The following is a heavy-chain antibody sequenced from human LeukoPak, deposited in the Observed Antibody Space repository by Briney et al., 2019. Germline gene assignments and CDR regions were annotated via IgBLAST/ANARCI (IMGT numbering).Heavy chain of an antibody. CDR1: GFAFAEHG. D-gene: IGHD3-10*01. CDR2: INWSGGST. V-gene: IGHV3-20*04. CDR3: ARAPIISPFYFDY. J-gene: IGHJ4*02. Sequence: GGSLRLSCTASGFAFAEHGMSWVRQVPGKGLEWVSGINWSGGSTGYADPLRGRFTISRDNAKNSLYLQMDRLRAEDTALYYCARAPIISPFYFDYWGQGTLVTVSS.